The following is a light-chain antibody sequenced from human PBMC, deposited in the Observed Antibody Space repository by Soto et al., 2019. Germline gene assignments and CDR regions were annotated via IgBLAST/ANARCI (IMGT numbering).Light chain of an antibody. J-gene: IGKJ5*01. CDR1: QNINAH. CDR2: GAS. CDR3: QQSYDVSIT. V-gene: IGKV1-39*01. Sequence: DIQMTQSPSSLSASVGDRVTITCRASQNINAHLNWFQQKPGKAPTLLIYGASDLQTGVPSRFSGSGSETDFTLIISSLQPEDFATYYCQQSYDVSITFGQGTRVDIK.